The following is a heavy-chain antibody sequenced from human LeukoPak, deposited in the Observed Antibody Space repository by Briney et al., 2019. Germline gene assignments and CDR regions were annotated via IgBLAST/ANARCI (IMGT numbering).Heavy chain of an antibody. CDR2: IYWNDDK. V-gene: IGHV2-5*01. CDR1: GFSLSTNGVG. D-gene: IGHD4-17*01. Sequence: GPTLVNPTQTLTLTCTFSGFSLSTNGVGVGWIRQPPGKALEWLALIYWNDDKRYSPSLKSRLTITKDTSKNQVVLTMTNMDPVDTATYYCAHSGTVTTPHDAFDIWGQGTMVTVSS. J-gene: IGHJ3*02. CDR3: AHSGTVTTPHDAFDI.